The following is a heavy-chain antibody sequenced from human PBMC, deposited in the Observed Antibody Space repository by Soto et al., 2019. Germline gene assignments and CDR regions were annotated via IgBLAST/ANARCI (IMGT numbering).Heavy chain of an antibody. CDR3: EKDVYESYSAFQH. CDR1: GFTFDDYA. J-gene: IGHJ1*01. Sequence: SLTLSCAASGFTFDDYAMHWVRQAPGKGLEWVSGISWNRGSIGYADSVRGRFTISRDNAKNSLYLQMNSLRAEDTALYYCEKDVYESYSAFQHWGQGTLVTVSS. D-gene: IGHD1-26*01. V-gene: IGHV3-9*01. CDR2: ISWNRGSI.